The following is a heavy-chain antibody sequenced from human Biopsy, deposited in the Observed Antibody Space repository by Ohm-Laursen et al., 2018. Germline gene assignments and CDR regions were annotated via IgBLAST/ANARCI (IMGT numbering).Heavy chain of an antibody. Sequence: ASVKVSCKASGNSFATYHIHWVRQARGQGLEWMGVISLRGANTSFSQKFQGRITMTRDTSTGTVYMDLNSLGSEDTAVYYCARAGVGSDGTDSCYYGMDVWGPGTTVTVSS. CDR2: ISLRGANT. J-gene: IGHJ6*02. D-gene: IGHD5-24*01. V-gene: IGHV1-46*01. CDR1: GNSFATYH. CDR3: ARAGVGSDGTDSCYYGMDV.